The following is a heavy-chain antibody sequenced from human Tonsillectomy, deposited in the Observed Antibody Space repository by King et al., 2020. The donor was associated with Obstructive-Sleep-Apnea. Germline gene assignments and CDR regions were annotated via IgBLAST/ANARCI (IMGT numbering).Heavy chain of an antibody. CDR2: ISGSGGST. J-gene: IGHJ4*02. Sequence: VQLVESGGGLVQPGGSLRLSCAASGFTFSSYAMSWVRQAPGKGLEWVSVISGSGGSTYYANSVKVRFTISRDNSKPTLYLQMNSLRAEDTAVYYCAKARQPYVSGEDYFDYWGQGTLVTVSS. CDR1: GFTFSSYA. V-gene: IGHV3-23*04. CDR3: AKARQPYVSGEDYFDY. D-gene: IGHD6-19*01.